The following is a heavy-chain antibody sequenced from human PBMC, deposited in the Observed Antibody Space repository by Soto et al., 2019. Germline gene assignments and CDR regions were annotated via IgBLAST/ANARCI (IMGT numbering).Heavy chain of an antibody. J-gene: IGHJ4*02. CDR2: ISGGGDRT. D-gene: IGHD3-16*02. CDR1: GFPFNTHG. Sequence: PGGSLRLSCGASGFPFNTHGMAWVRQAPGKGLEWFSGISGGGDRTQYADGVKGRFTISRDNSKNTVDLQMTSLRAEDPATYYCAKTATYDYGWGDYRYFFDHWGQGTVVTVTS. CDR3: AKTATYDYGWGDYRYFFDH. V-gene: IGHV3-23*01.